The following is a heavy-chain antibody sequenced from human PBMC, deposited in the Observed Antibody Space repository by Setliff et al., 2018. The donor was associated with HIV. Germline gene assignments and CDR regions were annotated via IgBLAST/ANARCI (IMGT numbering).Heavy chain of an antibody. CDR2: ISAYYGNT. J-gene: IGHJ4*02. CDR3: ARVFRDIVVVPAATAPSYYFDC. CDR1: GYSFTNYG. Sequence: AASVKVSCKASGYSFTNYGISWVRQAPGQGLEWMGWISAYYGNTNYAQKLQGRVTMTTDTSTSTAYMERRSLRSDETAVDYCARVFRDIVVVPAATAPSYYFDCWGQGTLVTVSS. D-gene: IGHD2-2*01. V-gene: IGHV1-18*01.